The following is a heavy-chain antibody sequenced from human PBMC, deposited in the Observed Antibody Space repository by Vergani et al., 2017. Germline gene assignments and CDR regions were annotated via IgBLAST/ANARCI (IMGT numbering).Heavy chain of an antibody. V-gene: IGHV4-34*01. CDR2: INHSGST. J-gene: IGHJ4*02. CDR1: GGSFSGYY. CDR3: AGSPICSGGSCPLFDY. D-gene: IGHD2-15*01. Sequence: QVQLQQWGAGLLKPSETLSLTCAVYGGSFSGYYWSWIRQPPGKGLEWIGEINHSGSTNYNPSLKSRVTISVDTSKNQFSLKLSSVTAADTAVYYCAGSPICSGGSCPLFDYWGQGTLVTVSS.